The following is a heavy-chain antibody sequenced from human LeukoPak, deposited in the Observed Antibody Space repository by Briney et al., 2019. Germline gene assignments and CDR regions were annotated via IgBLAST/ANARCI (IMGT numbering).Heavy chain of an antibody. CDR1: GFTFSSYG. D-gene: IGHD1-1*01. CDR2: IWYDGSNK. CDR3: ARDQLPALGWSARGGIQQ. J-gene: IGHJ1*01. Sequence: PGRSLRLSCAASGFTFSSYGMHWVRQAPGKGLEWVAVIWYDGSNKYYADSVKGRFTISRDNSKNTLYLQMNSLRAEDTAVYYCARDQLPALGWSARGGIQQWGQGTLVSVSS. V-gene: IGHV3-33*01.